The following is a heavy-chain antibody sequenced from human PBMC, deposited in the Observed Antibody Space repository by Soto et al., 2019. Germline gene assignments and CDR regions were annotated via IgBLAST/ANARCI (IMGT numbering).Heavy chain of an antibody. CDR1: GFTFISYE. J-gene: IGHJ5*02. CDR3: VVLAVLA. V-gene: IGHV3-48*03. D-gene: IGHD3-3*01. CDR2: ISSSGSTI. Sequence: WGSLRLSCAASGFTFISYEINWVRQAPVKGLEWVSYISSSGSTIYYADSMKGRFTISRDNAKNSLYLQMNSLRAEDTAVYYCVVLAVLAWGQGTLVTVSS.